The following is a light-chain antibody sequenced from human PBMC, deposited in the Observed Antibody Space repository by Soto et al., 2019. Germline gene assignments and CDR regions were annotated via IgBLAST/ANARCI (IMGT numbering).Light chain of an antibody. CDR3: QSADDSGAYVV. CDR2: KDS. CDR1: ALPKQY. J-gene: IGLJ3*02. V-gene: IGLV3-25*02. Sequence: YELTQPPSVSVSPGQTARITCSGDALPKQYAYWYQQRPGQAPMVLMYKDSERPSGIPDRFSGSNSGTTVTLTITGVHAEDEADYYCQSADDSGAYVVFGGGTKVTVL.